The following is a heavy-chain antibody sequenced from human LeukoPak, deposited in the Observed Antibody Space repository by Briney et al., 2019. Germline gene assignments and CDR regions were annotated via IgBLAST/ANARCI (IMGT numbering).Heavy chain of an antibody. CDR1: GGSISSYY. D-gene: IGHD4-17*01. CDR3: ARADDYGDDNFHY. V-gene: IGHV4-59*13. Sequence: PSDTLSLTCTVSGGSISSYYWSWIRQPPGKGLEWIGDIYYSGSTNDNPSLQSRVTISLDTSKNQFSLKLSSVTAADTAVYYCARADDYGDDNFHYWGQGTLVTVSS. J-gene: IGHJ4*02. CDR2: IYYSGST.